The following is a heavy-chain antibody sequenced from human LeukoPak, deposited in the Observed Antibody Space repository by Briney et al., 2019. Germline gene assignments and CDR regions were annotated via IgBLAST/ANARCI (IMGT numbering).Heavy chain of an antibody. CDR2: ISAYNGNT. Sequence: ASVKVSCKASGYTFTSYGISWVRQAPGQGLEWMGWISAYNGNTNYAQKLQGRVTMTTDTSTSTAYMELRSLRSDGTAVYYCARDATYGPTFDYWGQGTLVTVSS. D-gene: IGHD3-10*01. V-gene: IGHV1-18*01. CDR1: GYTFTSYG. J-gene: IGHJ4*02. CDR3: ARDATYGPTFDY.